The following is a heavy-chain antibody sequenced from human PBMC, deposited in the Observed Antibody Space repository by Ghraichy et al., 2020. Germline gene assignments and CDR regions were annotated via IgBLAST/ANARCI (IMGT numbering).Heavy chain of an antibody. CDR2: IYSGGST. Sequence: GGSLRLSCAASGFTVSSNYMSWVRQAPGKGLEWVAVIYSGGSTYYADSVKGRFTISRDNSKNTLYLQMNSLRAEDTAVYYCARGLPQLGMAFDIWGQGTMVTVSS. V-gene: IGHV3-53*01. CDR1: GFTVSSNY. J-gene: IGHJ3*02. CDR3: ARGLPQLGMAFDI. D-gene: IGHD7-27*01.